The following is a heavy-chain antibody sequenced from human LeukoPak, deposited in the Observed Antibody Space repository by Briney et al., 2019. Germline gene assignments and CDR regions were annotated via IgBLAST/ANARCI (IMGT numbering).Heavy chain of an antibody. J-gene: IGHJ6*02. V-gene: IGHV1-69*13. CDR2: IIPIFGTA. CDR1: GGTFSSYA. Sequence: SVKVSCRASGGTFSSYAISWVRQAPGQGLEWMGGIIPIFGTANYAQKFQGRVTITADESTSTAYMELSSLRSEDTAVYYCARKTYYYYGMDVWGQGTTVTVSS. CDR3: ARKTYYYYGMDV.